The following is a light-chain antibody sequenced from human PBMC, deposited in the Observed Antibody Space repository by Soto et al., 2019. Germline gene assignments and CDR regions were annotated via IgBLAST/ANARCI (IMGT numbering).Light chain of an antibody. CDR3: QQHNNWPWT. CDR1: QSVSTK. CDR2: GAS. V-gene: IGKV3-15*01. J-gene: IGKJ1*01. Sequence: EIVMTQSPATLSVSPWERATLSCRASQSVSTKLAWYQQKPGQAPRLLIFGASARATGIPARFSGSGSGTDFTLTISSLQSEDFAVFYCQQHNNWPWTFGQGTKVDIK.